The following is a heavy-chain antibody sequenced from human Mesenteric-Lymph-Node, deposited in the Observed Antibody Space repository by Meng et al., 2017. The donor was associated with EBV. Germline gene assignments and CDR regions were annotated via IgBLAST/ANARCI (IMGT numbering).Heavy chain of an antibody. J-gene: IGHJ5*02. V-gene: IGHV4-30-2*01. CDR3: ARDVGGSGGNYFDP. Sequence: QLHELRLGLVNSSQTLALPCPFSGGSRPSGANSWSWIRQPSGKGLEWIGHIYYSGSTYYNPSLKSRVTMSIDRSKNQFSLKLTSVTAADTAAYYCARDVGGSGGNYFDPWGQGTLVTVSS. D-gene: IGHD3-10*01. CDR2: IYYSGST. CDR1: GGSRPSGANS.